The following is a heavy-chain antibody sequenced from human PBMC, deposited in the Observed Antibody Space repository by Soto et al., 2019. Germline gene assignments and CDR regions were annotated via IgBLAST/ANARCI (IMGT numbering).Heavy chain of an antibody. J-gene: IGHJ6*02. Sequence: QVQLVESGGGVVQPGRSLRLSCAASGFTFGSYGMHWVRQAPGKGLEWVAVMSYDGLNKYYADSVKGRFTISRDSSKNTLYLQINSLRAEDTAVYYCATGFMRSLGYYYGMDVWGQGTTVTVAS. V-gene: IGHV3-30*03. CDR2: MSYDGLNK. CDR3: ATGFMRSLGYYYGMDV. CDR1: GFTFGSYG. D-gene: IGHD3-16*01.